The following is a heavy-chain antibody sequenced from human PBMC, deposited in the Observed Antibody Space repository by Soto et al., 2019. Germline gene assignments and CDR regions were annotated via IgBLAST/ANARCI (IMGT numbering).Heavy chain of an antibody. V-gene: IGHV3-66*01. J-gene: IGHJ6*02. Sequence: LRLSCAASGFTVSSNYMSWVRQAPGKGLEWISIIYSAGNTYYVDSVKGRFTISRDNAKNSLYLQMNSLRAEDTAVYYCAREGQADNYYYYGMDVWGQGTTVTVSS. D-gene: IGHD2-15*01. CDR1: GFTVSSNY. CDR2: IYSAGNT. CDR3: AREGQADNYYYYGMDV.